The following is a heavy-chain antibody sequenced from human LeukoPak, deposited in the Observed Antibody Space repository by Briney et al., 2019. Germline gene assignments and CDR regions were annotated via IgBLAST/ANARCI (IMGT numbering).Heavy chain of an antibody. CDR1: GGSLVGST. D-gene: IGHD3-3*01. V-gene: IGHV4-34*01. J-gene: IGHJ4*02. CDR2: FNHSGST. CDR3: ARRRYDFWSGHSSYFDY. Sequence: SETCPPTGPVMGGSLVGSTWGGTAQPPGRGWGWIGEFNHSGSTNYNPSLKSRVTISVDTSKNQFSLKLSSVTAADTAVYYCARRRYDFWSGHSSYFDYWGQGTLVTVSS.